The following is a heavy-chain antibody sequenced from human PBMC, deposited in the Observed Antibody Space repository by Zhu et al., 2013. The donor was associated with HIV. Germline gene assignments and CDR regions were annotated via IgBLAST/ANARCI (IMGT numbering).Heavy chain of an antibody. D-gene: IGHD1-7*01. CDR1: GYTFTGYF. CDR3: ARERGLEIRGDFDY. V-gene: IGHV1-2*02. Sequence: QVQLVQSGAEVKKPGASVKVSCKASGYTFTGYFMHWVRQAPGQGLEWMGWINPHSGGTNFAQKFQGRVTMTRDTSTSTAYMELSRLRSDDTAVYYCARERGLEIRGDFDYWGQGTLVTVSS. J-gene: IGHJ4*02. CDR2: INPHSGGT.